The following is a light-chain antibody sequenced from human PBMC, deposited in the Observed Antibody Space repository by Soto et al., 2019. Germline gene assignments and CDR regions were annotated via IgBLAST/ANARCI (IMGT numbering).Light chain of an antibody. Sequence: IVLKKSPVNLSLSPGERATLSCRASQNISSYLIWYQQKPGQAPGLLIYGASSRATGIPDRFSGSGSGTDFTLTISRLEPEDFALYYCQQYGGSPITFGLVTRLEI. CDR1: QNISSY. J-gene: IGKJ5*01. CDR3: QQYGGSPIT. CDR2: GAS. V-gene: IGKV3-20*01.